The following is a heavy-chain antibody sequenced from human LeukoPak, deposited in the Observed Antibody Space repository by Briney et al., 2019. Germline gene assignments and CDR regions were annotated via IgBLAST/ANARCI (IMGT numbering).Heavy chain of an antibody. CDR1: GFSLSTSGVG. Sequence: SGPTLVKPTQTLTLTCTFSGFSLSTSGVGVGWIRQPPGKALEWLALIYWNDDKRYSPSPKSRLTITKDTSKNQVVLTMTNMDPVDTATYYCAHRPEWLKFFDYWGQGTLVTVSS. CDR3: AHRPEWLKFFDY. CDR2: IYWNDDK. J-gene: IGHJ4*02. D-gene: IGHD5-12*01. V-gene: IGHV2-5*01.